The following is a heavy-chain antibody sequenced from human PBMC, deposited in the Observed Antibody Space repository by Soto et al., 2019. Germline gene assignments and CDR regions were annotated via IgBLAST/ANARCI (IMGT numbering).Heavy chain of an antibody. J-gene: IGHJ6*02. Sequence: EQLVQSGAEVKKPGSSVKVSCEASGGTFSTYSISWVRQAPGHGLEWMGEVIPYFGTANHAQQLQGRVTLTVDASTSTAYMDLRSMRSEDTALYYCARVRMSFRRRAGHYYEDGMDVWGQGTRVTVSS. V-gene: IGHV1-69*01. D-gene: IGHD3-3*01. CDR2: VIPYFGTA. CDR1: GGTFSTYS. CDR3: ARVRMSFRRRAGHYYEDGMDV.